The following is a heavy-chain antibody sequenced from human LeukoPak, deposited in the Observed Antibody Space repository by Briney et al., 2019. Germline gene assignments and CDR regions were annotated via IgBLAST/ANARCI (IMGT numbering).Heavy chain of an antibody. CDR2: VNPNSGDT. D-gene: IGHD1-1*01. J-gene: IGHJ4*02. Sequence: ASVKVSCKASGYRFITYLMHWVRQAPGQGLEWMGWVNPNSGDTTYAQKFQGRVTMTRDTSISTVYMGLSGLTSDDTAVYYCAKELTNYFDSWGQGTLATASS. V-gene: IGHV1-2*02. CDR1: GYRFITYL. CDR3: AKELTNYFDS.